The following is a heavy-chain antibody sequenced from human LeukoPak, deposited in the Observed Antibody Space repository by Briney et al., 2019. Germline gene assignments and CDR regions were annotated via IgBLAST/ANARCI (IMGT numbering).Heavy chain of an antibody. D-gene: IGHD6-6*01. V-gene: IGHV1-69*05. J-gene: IGHJ4*02. Sequence: SVKVSCKASGVTFSSYAISWVRQAPGQGLEWMGRIIPIFGTANYAQKFQGRVTITTDESTSTAYMELSSLRSEDTAVYYCARAARYSSSSNDYWGRGTLVTVSS. CDR1: GVTFSSYA. CDR2: IIPIFGTA. CDR3: ARAARYSSSSNDY.